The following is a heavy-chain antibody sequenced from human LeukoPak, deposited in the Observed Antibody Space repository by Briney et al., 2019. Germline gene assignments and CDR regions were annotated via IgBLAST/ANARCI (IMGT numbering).Heavy chain of an antibody. D-gene: IGHD3-10*01. CDR3: ARGDYYGSGSYYHYYYYYMDV. Sequence: AGGSLRLSCAASGFTFSSYEMNWVRQAPGKGLEWVSYISSSGSTIYYADSVKGRFTISRDNAKNSLYLQMNSLRAEDTAVYYCARGDYYGSGSYYHYYYYYMDVWGKGTTVTVSS. J-gene: IGHJ6*03. CDR2: ISSSGSTI. CDR1: GFTFSSYE. V-gene: IGHV3-48*03.